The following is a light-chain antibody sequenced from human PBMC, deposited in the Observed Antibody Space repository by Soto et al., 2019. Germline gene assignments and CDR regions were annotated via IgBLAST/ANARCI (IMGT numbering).Light chain of an antibody. J-gene: IGKJ1*01. V-gene: IGKV3-20*01. Sequence: LSQSPGTLSLSTGERATLSCRASQSVSSSYLAWYQQKPGQAPRLLIYGASSRATGIPDRFSGSGSGTDFTLTISRLEPEDFAVYYCQQYDSSPWTFGQGTKV. CDR2: GAS. CDR3: QQYDSSPWT. CDR1: QSVSSSY.